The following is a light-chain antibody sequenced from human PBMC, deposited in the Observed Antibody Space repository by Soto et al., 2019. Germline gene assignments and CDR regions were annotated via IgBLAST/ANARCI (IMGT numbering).Light chain of an antibody. CDR1: GSNIGNNY. CDR3: GTWDGGLSAGV. J-gene: IGLJ3*02. Sequence: QAVVTQPPSVSAAPGQKVTISCSGSGSNIGNNYVSWFQQLPGAAPQLLIYENDLRPSGIPDRFSGSKSGTSATLGITGLQTGDEADYYCGTWDGGLSAGVFGGGTKLTVL. CDR2: END. V-gene: IGLV1-51*02.